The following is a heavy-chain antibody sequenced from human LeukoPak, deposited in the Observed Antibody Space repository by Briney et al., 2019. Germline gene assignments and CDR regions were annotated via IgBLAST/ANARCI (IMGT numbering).Heavy chain of an antibody. CDR3: ARDADEYCSSTTCRGGSFDI. J-gene: IGHJ3*02. D-gene: IGHD2-2*01. Sequence: GGSLRLSCAASGFTFSSYGMHWVRQAPGKGLEWVAVIWYDGSNKYYADSVKGRFTISRDNSKNTLYLQMNSLRAEDAAVYYCARDADEYCSSTTCRGGSFDIWGQGTMVTVSS. CDR1: GFTFSSYG. CDR2: IWYDGSNK. V-gene: IGHV3-33*01.